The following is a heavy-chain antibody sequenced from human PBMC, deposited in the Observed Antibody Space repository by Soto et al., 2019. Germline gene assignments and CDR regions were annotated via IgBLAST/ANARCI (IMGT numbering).Heavy chain of an antibody. J-gene: IGHJ1*01. CDR2: IYNDGKT. Sequence: AVGSLRLSCAASGLPVSTNYMSWVRQAPGKGPEWVSVIYNDGKTYYADSVKGRFTISRDASKNTLHLQMDSLRDEDTAVYYCAKEHASSWASATWGPGTLVTVSS. D-gene: IGHD3-16*01. V-gene: IGHV3-53*01. CDR3: AKEHASSWASAT. CDR1: GLPVSTNY.